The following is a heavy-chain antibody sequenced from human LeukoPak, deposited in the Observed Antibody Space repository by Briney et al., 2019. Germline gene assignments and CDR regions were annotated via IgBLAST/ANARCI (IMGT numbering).Heavy chain of an antibody. Sequence: ASVKVSCKASGYTFTSYGISWVRQAPGQGLEWMGWISAYNGNTNYAQKLQGRVTMTTDTSTSTAYMELRSLRSEDTAVYYCASVNRQLGSYYYYMDVWGKGTTVTVSS. CDR1: GYTFTSYG. CDR2: ISAYNGNT. D-gene: IGHD6-6*01. J-gene: IGHJ6*03. CDR3: ASVNRQLGSYYYYMDV. V-gene: IGHV1-18*01.